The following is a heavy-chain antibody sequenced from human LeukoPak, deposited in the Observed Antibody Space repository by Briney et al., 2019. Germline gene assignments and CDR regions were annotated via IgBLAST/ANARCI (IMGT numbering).Heavy chain of an antibody. D-gene: IGHD6-19*01. V-gene: IGHV3-30*04. J-gene: IGHJ4*02. CDR2: ISFDGSNT. CDR3: ARAALGSGWKAGVNY. CDR1: GITSTTYA. Sequence: GGSLRLSCATSGITSTTYAMHWVRQAPGKGLEWVAAISFDGSNTYYADSVKGRFTISRDNSKKALYLQMNSLRPEDTAIYYCARAALGSGWKAGVNYWGQGTLVTVS.